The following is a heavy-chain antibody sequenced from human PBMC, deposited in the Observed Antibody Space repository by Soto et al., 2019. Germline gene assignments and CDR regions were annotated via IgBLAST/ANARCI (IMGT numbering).Heavy chain of an antibody. D-gene: IGHD5-12*01. CDR1: GGSISSYY. CDR2: IYYSGST. V-gene: IGHV4-59*01. J-gene: IGHJ3*02. Sequence: SETLSLTCTVSGGSISSYYWSWIRQPPGKGLEWIGYIYYSGSTNYNPSLKSRVTISVGTSKNQFSLKLSSVTAADTAVYYCARDRGVYSGYDQITAHAFDIWGQGTMVTVSS. CDR3: ARDRGVYSGYDQITAHAFDI.